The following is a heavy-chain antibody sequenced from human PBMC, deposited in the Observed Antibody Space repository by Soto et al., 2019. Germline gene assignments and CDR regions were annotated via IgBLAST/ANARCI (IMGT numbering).Heavy chain of an antibody. Sequence: QVQVVQSGAEVKRPGSSVKVSCKASGDTFTFYSINWVRQAPGLGLEWMGRINPILSMSNYAQRFQGRVTMTADNSTSTAYMELSSLRSEDTAIYYCSSSYGSGYRAFDYWGQGALVTVSS. J-gene: IGHJ4*02. CDR3: SSSYGSGYRAFDY. V-gene: IGHV1-69*02. CDR2: INPILSMS. D-gene: IGHD3-10*01. CDR1: GDTFTFYS.